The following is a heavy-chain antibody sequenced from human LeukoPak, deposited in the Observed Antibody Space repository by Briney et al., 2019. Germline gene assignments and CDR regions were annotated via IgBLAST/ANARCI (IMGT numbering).Heavy chain of an antibody. J-gene: IGHJ5*02. CDR3: AREYSSLSHPDGDNWFDP. Sequence: SETLSLTCTVSGGSISSYYWSWIRQPPGKGLEWIGYIYTSGSTNYNPSLKSRVTISVDTSKNQFSLKLSSVTAADTAVYYCAREYSSLSHPDGDNWFDPWGQGTLVTVSS. D-gene: IGHD6-6*01. CDR2: IYTSGST. CDR1: GGSISSYY. V-gene: IGHV4-4*09.